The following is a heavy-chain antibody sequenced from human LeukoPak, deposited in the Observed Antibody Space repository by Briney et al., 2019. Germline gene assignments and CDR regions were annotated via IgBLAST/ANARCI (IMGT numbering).Heavy chain of an antibody. CDR3: ARGGVDGDHLDY. J-gene: IGHJ4*02. Sequence: SETLSLTCTVSGGSISSYYWSWIRQPPGKGLEWIGYIYYSGSTNYNPSLKSRVTISVDTSKNQFSLKLSSATAADTAVYYCARGGVDGDHLDYWGQGTLVTVSS. CDR1: GGSISSYY. CDR2: IYYSGST. V-gene: IGHV4-59*01. D-gene: IGHD4-17*01.